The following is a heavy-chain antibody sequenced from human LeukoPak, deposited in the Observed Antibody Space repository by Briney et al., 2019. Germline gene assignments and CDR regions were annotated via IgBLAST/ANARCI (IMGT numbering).Heavy chain of an antibody. V-gene: IGHV3-23*01. D-gene: IGHD6-19*01. J-gene: IGHJ4*02. CDR3: ARDRGAAVAALDY. Sequence: GGSLRLSCAASGFTFSSYAMSWVRQAPGKGLEWVSAISGSGGSTYYADSVKGRFTISRDNAKNSLYLQMNSLRAEDTAVYYCARDRGAAVAALDYWGQGTLVTVSS. CDR2: ISGSGGST. CDR1: GFTFSSYA.